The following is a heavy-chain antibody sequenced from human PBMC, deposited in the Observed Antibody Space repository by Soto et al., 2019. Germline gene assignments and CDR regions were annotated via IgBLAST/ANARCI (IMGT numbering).Heavy chain of an antibody. D-gene: IGHD3-16*02. V-gene: IGHV2-5*02. Sequence: QITLKESGPTLVKPTQTLTLTCTFFGFSLSTSGVGVGWIRQPPGKAPEWLAFIYWDDDKRYSPSLKTRLTITQDTSENQVVLTITNMDPVDTATYYCALSPPYYDYVWGSYRHSIYYFDCWGQGTLVTVSS. CDR2: IYWDDDK. CDR1: GFSLSTSGVG. CDR3: ALSPPYYDYVWGSYRHSIYYFDC. J-gene: IGHJ4*02.